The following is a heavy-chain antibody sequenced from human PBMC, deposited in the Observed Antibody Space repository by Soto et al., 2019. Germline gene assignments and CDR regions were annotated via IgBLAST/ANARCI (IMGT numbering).Heavy chain of an antibody. CDR1: GFSFSSYA. CDR3: ARDMYSSDYFVKWFEP. D-gene: IGHD6-19*01. Sequence: QVRLVESGGGVVQPGSSLRLSCTAYGFSFSSYAMYWFRQPPGKGLEWVAVISHDGINKHYADSVKGRVTVSRDNSNHSLDLQLNSLRGEDTAMYYCARDMYSSDYFVKWFEPWGQGTLVTVSS. CDR2: ISHDGINK. J-gene: IGHJ5*02. V-gene: IGHV3-30-3*01.